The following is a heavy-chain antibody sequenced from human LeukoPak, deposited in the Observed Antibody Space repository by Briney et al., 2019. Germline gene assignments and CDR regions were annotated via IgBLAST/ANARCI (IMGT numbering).Heavy chain of an antibody. CDR3: ARHEYSGSYYGLSWFDP. J-gene: IGHJ5*02. V-gene: IGHV4-39*01. CDR2: IYYSGST. Sequence: GWVRQPPGKGLEWIASIYYSGSTYYNPSLKSRATISVGTSKNQLSLKLSSLTAADTAVYYCARHEYSGSYYGLSWFDPWGQGTLVTVSS. D-gene: IGHD1-26*01.